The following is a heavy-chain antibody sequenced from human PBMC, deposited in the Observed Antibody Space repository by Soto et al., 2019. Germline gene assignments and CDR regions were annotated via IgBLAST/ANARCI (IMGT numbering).Heavy chain of an antibody. D-gene: IGHD6-6*01. CDR1: GFTFDDYT. CDR2: ISWDGGST. CDR3: AKDMGLLPEGSSSGSFDY. V-gene: IGHV3-43*01. Sequence: EVQLVESGGVVVQPGGSLRLSCAASGFTFDDYTMHWVRQAPGKGLEWVSLISWDGGSTYYADSVNGRFTISRDNSKNSLYLQINSLRTEDTALYYCAKDMGLLPEGSSSGSFDYWGQGTLVTVSS. J-gene: IGHJ4*02.